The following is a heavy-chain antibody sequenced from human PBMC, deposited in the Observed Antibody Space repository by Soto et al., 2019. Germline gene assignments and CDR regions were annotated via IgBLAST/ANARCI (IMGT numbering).Heavy chain of an antibody. V-gene: IGHV4-30-2*01. J-gene: IGHJ5*02. CDR2: IYHSGST. CDR3: ARRVVVPAAKLDWFDP. D-gene: IGHD2-2*01. Sequence: PSETLSLTCAVSGGSISSGGYSWSWIRQPPGKGLEWIGYIYHSGSTYYNPSLKSRVTISVDRSKNQFSLKLSSVTAADTAVYYCARRVVVPAAKLDWFDPWGQGTLVTVS. CDR1: GGSISSGGYS.